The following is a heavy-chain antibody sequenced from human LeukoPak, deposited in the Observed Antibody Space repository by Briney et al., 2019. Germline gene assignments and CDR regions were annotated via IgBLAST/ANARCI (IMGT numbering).Heavy chain of an antibody. Sequence: GGSLRLSCSASGFTFSSYAMHWVRQAPGKGLEYVSAISGSGGATYYADSVKGRFTISRDNSKNTLYLQMSSLRPDDTAVYYCVSLPRTTVTTSGDYWGQGTLVTVSS. CDR3: VSLPRTTVTTSGDY. V-gene: IGHV3-64D*06. D-gene: IGHD4-17*01. CDR1: GFTFSSYA. J-gene: IGHJ4*02. CDR2: ISGSGGAT.